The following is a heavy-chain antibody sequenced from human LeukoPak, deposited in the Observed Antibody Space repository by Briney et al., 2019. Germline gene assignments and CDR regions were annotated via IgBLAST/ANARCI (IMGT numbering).Heavy chain of an antibody. D-gene: IGHD3-10*01. J-gene: IGHJ4*02. CDR1: GFTFDDYA. V-gene: IGHV3-43D*03. CDR3: AKDMAAYYYASGNIDY. CDR2: ISWDGGGT. Sequence: GGSLRLSCAASGFTFDDYAMHWVRQAPGKGLEWVSLISWDGGGTYYADSVKGRFSISRDNSKNTLYLQMNSLRAEDTALYYCAKDMAAYYYASGNIDYWGQGTLVTVSS.